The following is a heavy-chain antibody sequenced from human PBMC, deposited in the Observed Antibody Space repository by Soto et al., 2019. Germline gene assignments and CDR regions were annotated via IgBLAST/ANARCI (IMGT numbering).Heavy chain of an antibody. D-gene: IGHD3-3*01. CDR3: ARVGGRRWPLAL. CDR2: INAGNGNT. CDR1: GYIFTSYA. Sequence: ASVKVSCKASGYIFTSYANHWVRQAPGQRLEWMGWINAGNGNTKYSQKFQGRVTISRDTSASTVYMELSSLRSEDTAVYYCARVGGRRWPLALWGQGTLVTVSS. J-gene: IGHJ5*02. V-gene: IGHV1-3*01.